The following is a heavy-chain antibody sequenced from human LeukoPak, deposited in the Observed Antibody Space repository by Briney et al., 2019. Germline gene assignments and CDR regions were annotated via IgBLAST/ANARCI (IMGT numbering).Heavy chain of an antibody. CDR1: GASISKYY. CDR2: IYVRGTTDDNPT. J-gene: IGHJ5*02. V-gene: IGHV4-4*07. Sequence: SETLSLTCTVSGASISKYYWSWIQQPAGKGLEWMGRIYVRGTTDDNPTDYNPPPKSRVILSVDTSKNQCSLNLSSVTAADTAVYCCARGYSYGKNWFDPWGQGTLVSVSS. CDR3: ARGYSYGKNWFDP. D-gene: IGHD5-18*01.